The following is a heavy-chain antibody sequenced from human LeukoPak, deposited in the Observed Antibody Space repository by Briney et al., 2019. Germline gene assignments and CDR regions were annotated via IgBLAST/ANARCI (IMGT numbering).Heavy chain of an antibody. V-gene: IGHV3-30*03. D-gene: IGHD6-19*01. CDR3: ARDQGDASGWFFDY. Sequence: PGGSLRLSCAASGFTFSHHHIHWVRQAPGKGLEWVTVIALDGSRKIYADSVKGRFTISRDNSKNTVSLQMNSLGVEDTAVYYCARDQGDASGWFFDYWGQGARVIVPS. CDR1: GFTFSHHH. J-gene: IGHJ4*02. CDR2: IALDGSRK.